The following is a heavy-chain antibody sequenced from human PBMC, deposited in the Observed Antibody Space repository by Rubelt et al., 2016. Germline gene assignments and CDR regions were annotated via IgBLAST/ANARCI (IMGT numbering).Heavy chain of an antibody. CDR3: ARDRYSSGWLNWFDP. CDR2: IWYDGSNQ. D-gene: IGHD6-19*01. Sequence: TFTSYGMHWVRQAPGKGLEWVAVIWYDGSNQYYADSVKGRFTISRDNSKNTLYLQMKSLRVEDTAMYYCARDRYSSGWLNWFDPWGQGTLVTVSS. CDR1: TFTSYG. J-gene: IGHJ5*02. V-gene: IGHV3-33*01.